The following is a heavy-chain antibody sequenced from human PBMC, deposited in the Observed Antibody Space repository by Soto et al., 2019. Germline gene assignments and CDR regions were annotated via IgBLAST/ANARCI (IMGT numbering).Heavy chain of an antibody. Sequence: PSETLSLTCAVYGGSFSGYYWSWIRQPPGKGLEWIGEINHSGSTNYNPSLKSRVTISVDTSKNQFSLKLSSVTAADTALYYCARGPRITMVRGTHAFDIWGQGTMVT. D-gene: IGHD3-10*01. CDR3: ARGPRITMVRGTHAFDI. CDR1: GGSFSGYY. V-gene: IGHV4-34*01. CDR2: INHSGST. J-gene: IGHJ3*02.